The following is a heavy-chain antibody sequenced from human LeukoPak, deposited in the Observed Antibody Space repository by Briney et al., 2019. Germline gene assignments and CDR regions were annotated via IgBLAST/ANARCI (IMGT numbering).Heavy chain of an antibody. J-gene: IGHJ1*01. D-gene: IGHD3-22*01. CDR1: GGIFNTYA. V-gene: IGHV1-69*13. CDR3: ARGLYYYEEYFQH. CDR2: IIAVFGKA. Sequence: GASVRVSCKASGGIFNTYAISWVRQAPGQGLGRMGGIIAVFGKATYAEKFQGRVIITADDSTSIVYLELSRLTSEDTAVYYCARGLYYYEEYFQHWGLGTLVTVSS.